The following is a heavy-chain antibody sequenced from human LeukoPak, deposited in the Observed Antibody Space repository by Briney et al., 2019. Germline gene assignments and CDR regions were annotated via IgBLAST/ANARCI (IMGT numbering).Heavy chain of an antibody. J-gene: IGHJ4*02. CDR3: ATGGYYYDSSGLPY. V-gene: IGHV3-66*01. CDR1: GFTVSSNY. Sequence: PGGSLRLSCAASGFTVSSNYMSWVRQAPGKGLEWVSVIYSGGSTYYADSVEGRFTISRDNSKNTLYLQMNSLRAEDTAVYYCATGGYYYDSSGLPYWGQGTLVTVSS. CDR2: IYSGGST. D-gene: IGHD3-22*01.